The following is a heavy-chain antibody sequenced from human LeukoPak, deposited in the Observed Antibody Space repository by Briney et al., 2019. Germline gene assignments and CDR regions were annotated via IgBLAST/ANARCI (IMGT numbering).Heavy chain of an antibody. CDR2: ISYDGSNK. J-gene: IGHJ4*02. CDR3: AKDVVVRGVIITGLDY. V-gene: IGHV3-30*18. D-gene: IGHD3-10*01. Sequence: GGSLRLSYAASGFTFSSYGMHWVRQAPGKGLEWVAVISYDGSNKYYADSVKGRFTISRDNSKNTLYLQMNSLRAEDTAVYYCAKDVVVRGVIITGLDYWGQGTLVTVSS. CDR1: GFTFSSYG.